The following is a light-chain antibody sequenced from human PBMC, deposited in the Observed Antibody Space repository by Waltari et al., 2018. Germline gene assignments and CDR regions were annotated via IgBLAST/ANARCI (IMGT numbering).Light chain of an antibody. J-gene: IGLJ2*01. CDR1: RTNIGSHS. CDR2: SNS. Sequence: QAVLTQPPSTSGTPGQSVTISCSGTRTNIGSHSANWIQHLPGTAPKLLIHSNSERPSGVPARFSGSKSGSSASLAISGLQSEDEGDYYCALGDDSLNGVIFGGGTKLTVL. V-gene: IGLV1-44*01. CDR3: ALGDDSLNGVI.